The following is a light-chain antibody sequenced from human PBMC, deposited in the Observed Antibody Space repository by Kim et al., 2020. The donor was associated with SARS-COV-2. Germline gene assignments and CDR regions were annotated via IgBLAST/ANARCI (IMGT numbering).Light chain of an antibody. CDR3: QQYYSTPRT. Sequence: ATINCKSSQSVLYSSNNKNYLAWYQQKPGQPPKLLIYWASTRESGVPDRFSGSGSGTDFTLTISSLQAEDVAVYYCQQYYSTPRTFGQGTRLEIK. J-gene: IGKJ5*01. CDR2: WAS. V-gene: IGKV4-1*01. CDR1: QSVLYSSNNKNY.